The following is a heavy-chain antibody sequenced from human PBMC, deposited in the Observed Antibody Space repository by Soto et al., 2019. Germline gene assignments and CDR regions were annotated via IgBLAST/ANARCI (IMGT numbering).Heavy chain of an antibody. J-gene: IGHJ4*02. CDR1: GFTFSNYG. Sequence: QVQLVQSGAEVKKPGASVKVSCKGSGFTFSNYGFNCVRQAPGQGLEWVGWVSAYNGYTKSAQNFQDRLIMTTDTSTNTAYMALRGLRPDDTPLYYCARGTRIAVPGGPWGQGTLVTVSS. D-gene: IGHD6-19*01. CDR2: VSAYNGYT. V-gene: IGHV1-18*01. CDR3: ARGTRIAVPGGP.